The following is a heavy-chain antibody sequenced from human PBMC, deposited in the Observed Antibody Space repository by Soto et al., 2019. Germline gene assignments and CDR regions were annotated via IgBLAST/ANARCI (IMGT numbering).Heavy chain of an antibody. V-gene: IGHV4-39*01. CDR3: ARLRIAVAAYFDY. Sequence: SETLSLTCTVSGDSISRSSYAWGWIRQPPGKGLEWIGSIYFSGSTYFSPSLKSRVTISVDTSKDQFSLKLSSVTAADTAVYYCARLRIAVAAYFDYWGQGTLVTVSS. CDR2: IYFSGST. J-gene: IGHJ4*02. D-gene: IGHD6-19*01. CDR1: GDSISRSSYA.